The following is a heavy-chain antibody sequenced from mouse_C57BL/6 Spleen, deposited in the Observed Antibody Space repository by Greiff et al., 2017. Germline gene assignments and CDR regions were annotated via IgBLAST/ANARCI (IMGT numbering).Heavy chain of an antibody. D-gene: IGHD1-1*01. CDR2: IYPGSGST. J-gene: IGHJ2*01. CDR3: ARLVITTVVGGCDY. CDR1: GYTFTSYW. V-gene: IGHV1-55*01. Sequence: QVQLQQPGAELVKPGASVKMSCKASGYTFTSYWITWVKQRPGQGLEWIGDIYPGSGSTNYNEKFKSKATLTVDTSSSTAYMQLSSLTSEDSAVYYCARLVITTVVGGCDYWGQGTTLTVSS.